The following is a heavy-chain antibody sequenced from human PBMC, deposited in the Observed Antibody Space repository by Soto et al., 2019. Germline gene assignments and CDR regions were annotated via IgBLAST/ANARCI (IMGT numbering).Heavy chain of an antibody. CDR3: AREGLITVTRYYYYGMDV. D-gene: IGHD1-7*01. Sequence: SETLSLTCTVSGGSISSYYWSWIRQPPGKGLEWIGYIYYSGSTNYNPSLKSRVTISVDTSKNQFSLKLSSVTAADTAMYYCAREGLITVTRYYYYGMDVWGQGTTVTVSS. CDR2: IYYSGST. CDR1: GGSISSYY. J-gene: IGHJ6*02. V-gene: IGHV4-59*01.